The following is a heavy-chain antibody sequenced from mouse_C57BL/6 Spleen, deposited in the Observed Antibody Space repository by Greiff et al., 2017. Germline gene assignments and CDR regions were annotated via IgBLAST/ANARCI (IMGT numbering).Heavy chain of an antibody. J-gene: IGHJ3*01. Sequence: QVQLQQPGAELVRPGSSVKLSCKASGYTFTSYWMDWVKQRPGQGLEWIGNIDPSDSETHYNQKFKDKATLTVDKSSSTAYMQLSSLTSEDSAVYYCAPLRFAYWGQGTLVTVSA. CDR1: GYTFTSYW. CDR2: IDPSDSET. CDR3: APLRFAY. V-gene: IGHV1-61*01. D-gene: IGHD6-1*01.